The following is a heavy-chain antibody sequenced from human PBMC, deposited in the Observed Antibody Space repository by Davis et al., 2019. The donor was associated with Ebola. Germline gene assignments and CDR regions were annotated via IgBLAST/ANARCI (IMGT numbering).Heavy chain of an antibody. V-gene: IGHV3-30*18. Sequence: GGSLRLSCAAPGFTFRTYGLHWVPKAPGKGLEWVAVISYDGSIKYYADSLKGRFTISRDYSKNTLSLKMNSLRAEDTAVYYCAKADPQQYFDYWGQGTLVTVSS. CDR2: ISYDGSIK. J-gene: IGHJ4*02. CDR1: GFTFRTYG. CDR3: AKADPQQYFDY.